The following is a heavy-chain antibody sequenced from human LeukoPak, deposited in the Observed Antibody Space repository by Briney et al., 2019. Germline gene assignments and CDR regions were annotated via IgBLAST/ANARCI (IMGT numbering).Heavy chain of an antibody. V-gene: IGHV3-23*01. CDR3: AKSETFGGVIDTPFDY. CDR1: GFTFSSYA. D-gene: IGHD3-16*02. Sequence: PGGSLRLSCAASGFTFSSYAMSWVRQAPGKGLEWVSAISGSGGTTYYADSVKGRFTISGDNSKNTLYLQMNSLRAEDTAVYYCAKSETFGGVIDTPFDYWGQGTLVTVSS. J-gene: IGHJ4*02. CDR2: ISGSGGTT.